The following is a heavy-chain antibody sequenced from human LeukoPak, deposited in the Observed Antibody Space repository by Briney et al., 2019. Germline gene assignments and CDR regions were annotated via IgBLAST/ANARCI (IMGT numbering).Heavy chain of an antibody. CDR1: GFTFSSYS. Sequence: PGGSLRLSCAASGFTFSSYSMNWVRQAPGKGLEWVSSISSSSSYIYYADSVKGRFTISRDNAKNSLYLQMNSLRAEDTAVYYCAREPTGDYYYYMDVWGKGTTVTVSS. CDR2: ISSSSSYI. J-gene: IGHJ6*03. CDR3: AREPTGDYYYYMDV. V-gene: IGHV3-21*01. D-gene: IGHD4-11*01.